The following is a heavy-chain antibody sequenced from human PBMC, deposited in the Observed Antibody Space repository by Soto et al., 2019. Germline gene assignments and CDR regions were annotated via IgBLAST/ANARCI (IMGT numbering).Heavy chain of an antibody. CDR3: AKDRGSSSVLFPYYYGMDV. CDR2: ISWNSGSI. J-gene: IGHJ6*02. V-gene: IGHV3-9*01. Sequence: GGSLRLSCAASGFTFDDYAMHWVRQAPGKGLEWVSGISWNSGSIGYADSVKGRFTIPRDNAKNSLYLQMNSLRAEDTALYYCAKDRGSSSVLFPYYYGMDVWGQGTTVTVSS. CDR1: GFTFDDYA. D-gene: IGHD6-6*01.